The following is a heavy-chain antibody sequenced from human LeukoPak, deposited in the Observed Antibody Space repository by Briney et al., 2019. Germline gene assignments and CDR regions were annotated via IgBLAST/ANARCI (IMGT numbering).Heavy chain of an antibody. V-gene: IGHV1-18*01. CDR3: ARELYGSGSYYNLDY. Sequence: GASVKVSCKASGYTFTSYGISWVRQAPGQALEWMGWISGYNGNTNYAQKLQGRVTMTTDTSTSTAYMELRSLRSDDTAVYYCARELYGSGSYYNLDYWGQGTLVTVSS. J-gene: IGHJ4*02. CDR2: ISGYNGNT. CDR1: GYTFTSYG. D-gene: IGHD3-10*01.